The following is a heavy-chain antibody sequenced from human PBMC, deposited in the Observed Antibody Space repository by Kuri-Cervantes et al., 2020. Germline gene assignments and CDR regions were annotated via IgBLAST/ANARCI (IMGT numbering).Heavy chain of an antibody. D-gene: IGHD6-13*01. V-gene: IGHV3-74*01. CDR3: ARDQTIAGPSTFDY. Sequence: GESLKISCVVSGFTFDTYWMHWVRQVPGKGLMWVSRINPDESNTIYADSVKGRFTISRDNAKHTLFLQMNSLRAEDTGVYYCARDQTIAGPSTFDYWGQGTLVTVSS. CDR2: INPDESNT. CDR1: GFTFDTYW. J-gene: IGHJ4*02.